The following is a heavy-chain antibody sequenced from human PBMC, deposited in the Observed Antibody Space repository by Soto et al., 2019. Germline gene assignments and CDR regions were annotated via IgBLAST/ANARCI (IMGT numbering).Heavy chain of an antibody. CDR1: GYTFTSYA. Sequence: QVQLVQSGAEEKKPGASVKVSCKASGYTFTSYAMHWVRQAPGQRLEWMGWINAGNGNTKYSQKFQGRVTITRDTAASTAYMELSSLRSEDTAVYYCARDLGYALPDYWGQGTLVTVSS. V-gene: IGHV1-3*05. D-gene: IGHD2-15*01. J-gene: IGHJ4*02. CDR3: ARDLGYALPDY. CDR2: INAGNGNT.